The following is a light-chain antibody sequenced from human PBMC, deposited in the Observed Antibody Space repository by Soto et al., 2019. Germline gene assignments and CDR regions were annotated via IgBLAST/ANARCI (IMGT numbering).Light chain of an antibody. CDR1: QSVSNNY. CDR2: GAS. V-gene: IGKV3-20*01. J-gene: IGKJ1*01. CDR3: HQYGSQGP. Sequence: ESVLTQSPGTLALSPGERATLSCRASQSVSNNYLAWYQQKPGQAPRLLIYGASNRATGIPDRFSGSGSGTDFTLNISRLEPEYFAVYYCHQYGSQGPFGKGTQ.